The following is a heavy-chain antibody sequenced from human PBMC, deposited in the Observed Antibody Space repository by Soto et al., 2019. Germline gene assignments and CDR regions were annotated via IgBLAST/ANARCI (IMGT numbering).Heavy chain of an antibody. J-gene: IGHJ4*02. CDR2: ISGYNGNT. V-gene: IGHV1-18*04. CDR1: GYTFTIYG. D-gene: IGHD3-22*01. Sequence: ASVKVSCKASGYTFTIYGMSWVRQAPGQGLEWMGWISGYNGNTDYAQNLQDRVTLTTDASTSSVYMELRSLRSDDTAVYYCARVDYYDSSGYYGYWGQGTLVTVSS. CDR3: ARVDYYDSSGYYGY.